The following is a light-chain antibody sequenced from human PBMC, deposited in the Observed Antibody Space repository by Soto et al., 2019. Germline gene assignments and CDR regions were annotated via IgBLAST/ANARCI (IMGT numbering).Light chain of an antibody. Sequence: LRRAGSVCGSPWPSNHKTYTGTNSDVGGYNYVSWYQQHPGKAPKLMIYDVSNRPSGVSNRFSGSKSGNTASLTISGLQAEDEADYYCSSYRSSSTLFGPVSEFTVL. V-gene: IGLV2-14*01. CDR3: SSYRSSSTL. CDR2: DVS. J-gene: IGLJ1*01. CDR1: NSDVGGYNY.